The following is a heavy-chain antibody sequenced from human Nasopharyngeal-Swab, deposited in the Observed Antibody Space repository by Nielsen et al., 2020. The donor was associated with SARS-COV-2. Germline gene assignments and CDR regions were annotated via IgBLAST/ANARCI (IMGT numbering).Heavy chain of an antibody. CDR1: GYTLTELS. Sequence: ASVKVSCKVSGYTLTELSMHWVRQAPGKGLEWIGGFDPEDGETIYAQKFQGRVTMTRNTSISTAYMELSSLRSEDTAVYYCARGNPVTTYGYWGQGTLVTVSS. CDR3: ARGNPVTTYGY. V-gene: IGHV1-24*01. J-gene: IGHJ4*02. D-gene: IGHD4-17*01. CDR2: FDPEDGET.